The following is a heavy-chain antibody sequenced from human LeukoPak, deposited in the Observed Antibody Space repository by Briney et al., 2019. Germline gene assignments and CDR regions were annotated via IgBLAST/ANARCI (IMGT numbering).Heavy chain of an antibody. CDR3: ARHGHCTNGVCYSNYYYYMDV. J-gene: IGHJ6*03. V-gene: IGHV5-51*01. Sequence: GESLKISCKGSGYSFTSYWIGWVRQMPGKGLEWMGIIYPDDSDTRYGPSFEGQVIISVDKSISTAYLQWSSLKASDTATYYCARHGHCTNGVCYSNYYYYMDVWGKGTTVTVSS. CDR1: GYSFTSYW. D-gene: IGHD2-8*01. CDR2: IYPDDSDT.